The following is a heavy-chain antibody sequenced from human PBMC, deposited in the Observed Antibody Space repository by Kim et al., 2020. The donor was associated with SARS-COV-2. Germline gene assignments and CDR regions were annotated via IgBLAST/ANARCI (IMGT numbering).Heavy chain of an antibody. Sequence: VKVQVTISRHNSKNTLYLQMNSLRAEDTAVYYCAKDRLGGFGYYYGMDVWGQGTTVTVSS. D-gene: IGHD1-26*01. V-gene: IGHV3-30*02. J-gene: IGHJ6*02. CDR3: AKDRLGGFGYYYGMDV.